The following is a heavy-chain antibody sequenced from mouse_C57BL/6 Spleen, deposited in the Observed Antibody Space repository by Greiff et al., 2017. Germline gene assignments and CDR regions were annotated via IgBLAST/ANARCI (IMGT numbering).Heavy chain of an antibody. CDR2: INYDGSST. Sequence: DVKLVESEGGLVQPGSSMKLSCTASGFTFSDYYMAWVRQVPEKGLEWVANINYDGSSTYYLDSLKSRFIISRDNAKNILYLQMSSLKSEDTATYYCARDEATGFDYWGQGTTLTVSS. D-gene: IGHD3-2*02. J-gene: IGHJ2*01. V-gene: IGHV5-16*01. CDR1: GFTFSDYY. CDR3: ARDEATGFDY.